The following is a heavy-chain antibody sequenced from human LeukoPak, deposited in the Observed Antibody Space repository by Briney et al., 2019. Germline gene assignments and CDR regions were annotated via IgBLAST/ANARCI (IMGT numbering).Heavy chain of an antibody. CDR1: GFTFSSYW. CDR2: INTDGSST. J-gene: IGHJ4*02. Sequence: GGSLRLSCAASGFTFSSYWMHWVRQAPGKGLVWVSRINTDGSSTSYADSVKGRFTISRDNAKNTLYLQMNSLRAEDTAVYYCARRSGYSPSLNYWGQGTLVTVSS. V-gene: IGHV3-74*01. CDR3: ARRSGYSPSLNY. D-gene: IGHD3-3*01.